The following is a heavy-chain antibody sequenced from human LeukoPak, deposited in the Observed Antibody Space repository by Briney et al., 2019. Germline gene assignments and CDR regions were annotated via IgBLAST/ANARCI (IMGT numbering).Heavy chain of an antibody. Sequence: GRSLRLSCAAAGFTVSSYGMRWVRQDPGKGLGWVAVIWYDGSNKYYADSVKGRFTISRENSKNTLYLQMNSLRAEDTAGYYCAKDRGGDWYFDYWGQGTLLTVSS. CDR3: AKDRGGDWYFDY. V-gene: IGHV3-33*06. CDR1: GFTVSSYG. D-gene: IGHD2-21*02. J-gene: IGHJ4*02. CDR2: IWYDGSNK.